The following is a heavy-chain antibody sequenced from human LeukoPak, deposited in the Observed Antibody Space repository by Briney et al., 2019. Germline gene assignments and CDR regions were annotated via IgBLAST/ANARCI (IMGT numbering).Heavy chain of an antibody. CDR1: GFTFSSYA. CDR3: VGGSGWYSDY. V-gene: IGHV3-23*01. J-gene: IGHJ4*02. D-gene: IGHD6-19*01. Sequence: GGSLRLSCAASGFTFSSYAMSWVRQAPGKGLEWVSAISGSGGYTYYADSVKGRFTISRDNSKNTRYLQMKSLRAEGTAVYYWVGGSGWYSDYWGQGTLVTVHS. CDR2: ISGSGGYT.